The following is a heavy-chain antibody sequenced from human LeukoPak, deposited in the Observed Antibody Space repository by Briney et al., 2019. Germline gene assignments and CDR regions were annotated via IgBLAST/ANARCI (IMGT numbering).Heavy chain of an antibody. Sequence: ASVKVSCKASGYTFNSYDINWVRQATGQGLEWMGWMNPNTGNTGYGERFQGRVTMTRDNSISTAYMELNSQTSEDTAVYYCARGGAGTYYKRDGWFDPWGQGTVVTVSS. V-gene: IGHV1-8*01. J-gene: IGHJ5*02. CDR2: MNPNTGNT. CDR1: GYTFNSYD. D-gene: IGHD3-10*01. CDR3: ARGGAGTYYKRDGWFDP.